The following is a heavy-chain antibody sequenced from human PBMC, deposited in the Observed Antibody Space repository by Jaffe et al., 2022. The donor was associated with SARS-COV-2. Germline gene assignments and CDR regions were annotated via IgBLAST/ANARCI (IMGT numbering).Heavy chain of an antibody. D-gene: IGHD1-26*01. V-gene: IGHV3-74*01. CDR1: GFTFSSYW. CDR2: INSDGSST. J-gene: IGHJ4*02. CDR3: ARDLWAGATGGDH. Sequence: EVQLVESGGGLVQPGGSLRLSCAASGFTFSSYWMHWVRQAPGKGLMWVSRINSDGSSTNYADSVKGRFTISRDNAKNTLYLQMNSLRAEDTAVYYCARDLWAGATGGDHWGQGTLVTVSS.